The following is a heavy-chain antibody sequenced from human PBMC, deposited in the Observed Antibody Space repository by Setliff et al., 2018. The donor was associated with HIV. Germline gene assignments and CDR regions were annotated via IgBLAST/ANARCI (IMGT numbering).Heavy chain of an antibody. D-gene: IGHD3-22*01. V-gene: IGHV4-39*01. Sequence: SETLSLTCTVSGDSVNSESYFWGWIRQSPRKGLEWIGTLYYSGDTHYNPPLKSRATISVDTSKNQFSLNLNFVTAADTAVYYCARHVDSDGSGNPDWFDPWGQGTLVTVSS. CDR2: LYYSGDT. J-gene: IGHJ5*02. CDR1: GDSVNSESYF. CDR3: ARHVDSDGSGNPDWFDP.